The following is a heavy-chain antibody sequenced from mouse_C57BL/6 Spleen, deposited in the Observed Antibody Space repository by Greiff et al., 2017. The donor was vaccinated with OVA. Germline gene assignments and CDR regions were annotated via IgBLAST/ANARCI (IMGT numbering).Heavy chain of an antibody. Sequence: VQLQQPGAELVRPGASVKLSCKASGYTFTDYEMHWVKQTPVQGLEWIGAIDPETGGTAYNQKFKGKAILTVDKSSSTAYMELRSLTSEDSAVYYCAGALVCYGISHWYFDVWGTGTTVTVSS. CDR1: GYTFTDYE. CDR3: AGALVCYGISHWYFDV. V-gene: IGHV1-15*01. D-gene: IGHD1-1*01. CDR2: IDPETGGT. J-gene: IGHJ1*03.